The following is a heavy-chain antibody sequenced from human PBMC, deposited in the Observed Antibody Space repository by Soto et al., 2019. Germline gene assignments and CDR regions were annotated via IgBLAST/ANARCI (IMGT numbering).Heavy chain of an antibody. CDR1: GASITDSY. Sequence: QMQMQESGPRLVKPSETLSLTCTVSGASITDSYWSWIRQPPEKGLEWIGYIYFSGVATYNPPLKSRATMSRDTTKNEFSLKLTSVTAADTAIYYCARGDSDLAVSEAAYWGQGTLVTVSS. CDR2: IYFSGVA. CDR3: ARGDSDLAVSEAAY. V-gene: IGHV4-59*01. D-gene: IGHD2-15*01. J-gene: IGHJ1*01.